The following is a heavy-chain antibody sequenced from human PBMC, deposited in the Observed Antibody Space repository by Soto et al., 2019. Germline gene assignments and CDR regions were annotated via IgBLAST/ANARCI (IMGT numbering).Heavy chain of an antibody. CDR3: ARRGRRWSLDY. CDR2: INHSGGT. D-gene: IGHD2-15*01. CDR1: GGSFSGYY. J-gene: IGHJ4*02. Sequence: SETLSLTCAVYGGSFSGYYWSWIRQPPGKGLEWIGEINHSGGTNYNPSLKSRVTISVDTSKNQFSLKLSSVTAADTAVYYCARRGRRWSLDYWGQGTLVTVSS. V-gene: IGHV4-34*01.